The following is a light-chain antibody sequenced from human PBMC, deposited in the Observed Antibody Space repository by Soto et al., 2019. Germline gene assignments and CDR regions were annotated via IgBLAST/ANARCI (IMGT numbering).Light chain of an antibody. Sequence: EIVLTQSPATLSFSPGERATLSCRASQSVSSYLAWYQQKPGQAPRLLIYDASNRATGIPARFSGSGSGTDFTLPISSLEPEDFAFYYCQQRSNWPPGFTFGPGTKVDIK. CDR2: DAS. CDR1: QSVSSY. V-gene: IGKV3-11*01. CDR3: QQRSNWPPGFT. J-gene: IGKJ3*01.